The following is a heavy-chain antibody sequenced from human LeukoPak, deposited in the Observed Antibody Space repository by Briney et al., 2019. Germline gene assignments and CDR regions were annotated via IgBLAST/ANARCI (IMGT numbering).Heavy chain of an antibody. CDR2: IYTSGRT. CDR1: GGSISSYY. J-gene: IGHJ3*02. D-gene: IGHD1-26*01. V-gene: IGHV4-59*01. CDR3: ARYDSGSSNDAFDI. Sequence: SSETLSLTCTVSGGSISSYYWSWIRQPPGKGLEWIGYIYTSGRTNYNPSLKSRVTISVDTSKNQFSLKLSSVTAADTAVYYCARYDSGSSNDAFDIWGQGTMVTVSS.